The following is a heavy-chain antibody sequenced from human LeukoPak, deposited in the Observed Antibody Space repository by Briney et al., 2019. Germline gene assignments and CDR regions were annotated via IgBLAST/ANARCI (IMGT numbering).Heavy chain of an antibody. CDR2: ISSSGSTI. J-gene: IGHJ4*02. CDR3: ARVTEGYYFDY. Sequence: GGSLRLSCAASGFTFSSYEMNWVRQAPGKGLEWVSYISSSGSTIYYADSVKGRFTISRDNARNSLYLQMNSLRAEDTAVYYCARVTEGYYFDYWGQGTLVTVSS. V-gene: IGHV3-48*03. CDR1: GFTFSSYE.